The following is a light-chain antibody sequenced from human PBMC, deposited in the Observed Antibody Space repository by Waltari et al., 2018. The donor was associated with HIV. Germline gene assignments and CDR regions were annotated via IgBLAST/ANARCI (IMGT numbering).Light chain of an antibody. CDR2: DAS. CDR3: QQRSNWPPLT. V-gene: IGKV3-11*01. Sequence: EIVLTQSPATLPLSPGASATLSCRASQSVSTYLAWYQQKPGQAPRLLIFDASNRATGVPARFSGSGSGTEFTLTIDSLEPEDFAVYYCQQRSNWPPLTFGGGTKVDIK. J-gene: IGKJ4*01. CDR1: QSVSTY.